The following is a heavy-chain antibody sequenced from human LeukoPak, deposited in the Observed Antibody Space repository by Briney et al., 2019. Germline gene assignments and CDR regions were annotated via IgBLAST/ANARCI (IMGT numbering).Heavy chain of an antibody. CDR2: IYYSGST. V-gene: IGHV4-59*01. J-gene: IGHJ3*02. D-gene: IGHD4-17*01. CDR3: ARDLFSDYGALRTAFDI. CDR1: GGSISSYY. Sequence: PSETLSLTCTVSGGSISSYYWSWIRQPPGKGLEWIGYIYYSGSTNYNPSLESRVTISVDTSKNQFSLKLSSVTAADTAVYYCARDLFSDYGALRTAFDIWGQGTMVTVSS.